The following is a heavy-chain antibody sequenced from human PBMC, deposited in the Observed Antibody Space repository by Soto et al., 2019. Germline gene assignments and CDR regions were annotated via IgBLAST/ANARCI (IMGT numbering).Heavy chain of an antibody. J-gene: IGHJ4*02. V-gene: IGHV3-23*01. Sequence: PGGSLRLSCAASGFNFATYSMSWVRQAPGKGLEWVSSTSTSGGATYYADSVKGRFTISRDNSKNTLYLQMNSLRAEDTAVYYCAKNGPEFDYWGQGALVTVSS. D-gene: IGHD3-10*01. CDR2: TSTSGGAT. CDR1: GFNFATYS. CDR3: AKNGPEFDY.